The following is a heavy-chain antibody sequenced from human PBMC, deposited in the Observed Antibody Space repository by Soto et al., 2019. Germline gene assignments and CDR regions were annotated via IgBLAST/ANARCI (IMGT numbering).Heavy chain of an antibody. CDR1: GFTFSSYG. D-gene: IGHD1-26*01. CDR3: AKEREADTSFDY. CDR2: ISYDGSNK. J-gene: IGHJ4*02. V-gene: IGHV3-30*18. Sequence: QVQLVESGGGVVQPGRSLRLSCAASGFTFSSYGMHWVRQAPGKGLEWVAVISYDGSNKYYADSVKGRFTISRDNSKNTLYRQMNSLRAEDTAVYYCAKEREADTSFDYWGQGTLVTVSS.